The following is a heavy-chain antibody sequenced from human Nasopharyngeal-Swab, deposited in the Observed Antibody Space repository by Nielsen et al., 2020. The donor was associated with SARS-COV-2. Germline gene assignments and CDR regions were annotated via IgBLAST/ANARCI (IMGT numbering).Heavy chain of an antibody. Sequence: SETLSLTCTVSGGSISSSDYYWGWIRQPPGKGLECIGSIYYTGSTYYSPSLKSRVTISVDTSKNQFSLKLSSVTAADTAVYYCARVRGTIFGVVTAPGYFDYWGQGTLVTVSS. CDR3: ARVRGTIFGVVTAPGYFDY. D-gene: IGHD3-3*01. CDR2: IYYTGST. V-gene: IGHV4-39*07. CDR1: GGSISSSDYY. J-gene: IGHJ4*02.